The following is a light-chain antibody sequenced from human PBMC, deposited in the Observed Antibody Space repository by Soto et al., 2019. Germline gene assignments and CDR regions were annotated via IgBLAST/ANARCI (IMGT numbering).Light chain of an antibody. CDR1: SGHSSYA. J-gene: IGLJ1*01. V-gene: IGLV4-69*01. CDR2: LNNDGSH. Sequence: QLVLTQSPSASASLGASVKLTCTLRSGHSSYAIAWHQQQPEKGPRYLMKLNNDGSHSKGDGIPDRFSGSSSGAERYLTISSLQSEDESDYYCQTWGTGPFVFGTGTKLTVL. CDR3: QTWGTGPFV.